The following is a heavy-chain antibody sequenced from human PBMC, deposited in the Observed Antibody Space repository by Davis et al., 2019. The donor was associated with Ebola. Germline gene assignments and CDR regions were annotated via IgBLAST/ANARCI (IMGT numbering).Heavy chain of an antibody. CDR2: VRNKANSYST. J-gene: IGHJ3*02. V-gene: IGHV3-72*01. D-gene: IGHD5-18*01. Sequence: GESLKISCAASGFTFSDHYMDWVRQAPGQGLEWVGRVRNKANSYSTEYAASVKGRITVSRDDSKNSLYMQMNSLTAEDTAVYYCTRGSVGTAFRALDIWGQGTVVIVSS. CDR3: TRGSVGTAFRALDI. CDR1: GFTFSDHY.